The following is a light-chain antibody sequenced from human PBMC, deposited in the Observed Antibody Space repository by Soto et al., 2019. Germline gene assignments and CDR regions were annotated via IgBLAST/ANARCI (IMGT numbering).Light chain of an antibody. CDR1: QSVSSN. Sequence: EIVMTQSPGTLSVSPGERATLSCGAGQSVSSNLAWYQQKPGQAPRLLIYGASTRATGIPARFSGSGSGTEFTLTISSLQSEDFAVYYCQQYHDWVTFGGGTKVDIK. V-gene: IGKV3D-15*01. CDR2: GAS. J-gene: IGKJ4*01. CDR3: QQYHDWVT.